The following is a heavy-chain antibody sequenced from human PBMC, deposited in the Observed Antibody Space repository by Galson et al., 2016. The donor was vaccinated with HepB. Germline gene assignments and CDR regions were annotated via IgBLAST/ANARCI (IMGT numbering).Heavy chain of an antibody. CDR2: ISSSGSHI. Sequence: SLRLSCAASGFTFSTYSVNWVRQAPGKGLEWVASISSSGSHIYYADSVKGRFTISRDNAKNSLYLQMNSLRAEDTAVYYCARDGHWQPDTFDIWGQGTMVTVSS. CDR1: GFTFSTYS. CDR3: ARDGHWQPDTFDI. J-gene: IGHJ3*02. D-gene: IGHD6-13*01. V-gene: IGHV3-21*01.